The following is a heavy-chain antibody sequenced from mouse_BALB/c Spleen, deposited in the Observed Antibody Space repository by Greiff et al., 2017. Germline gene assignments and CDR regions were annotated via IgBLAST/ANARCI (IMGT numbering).Heavy chain of an antibody. Sequence: VQLQQSGAELAGPGASVKMSCKASGYTFTSYTMHWVKQRPGQGLEWIGYINPRSGYTNYNQKFKDKATLTADKSSSTAYMQLSSLTSEDSAVYYCARSEGLAWFAYWGQGTLVTVSA. CDR2: INPRSGYT. V-gene: IGHV1-4*01. CDR3: ARSEGLAWFAY. CDR1: GYTFTSYT. J-gene: IGHJ3*01. D-gene: IGHD2-4*01.